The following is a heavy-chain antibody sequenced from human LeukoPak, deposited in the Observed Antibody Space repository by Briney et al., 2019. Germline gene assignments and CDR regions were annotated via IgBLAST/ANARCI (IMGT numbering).Heavy chain of an antibody. CDR3: ARRSTGNFDY. CDR1: GFTFSSYN. Sequence: PGGSLRLSCAASGFTFSSYNMNWVRQAPGKGLEWVSYIISSSIYTNYADSVKGRFTISRDNAKNSLYLQMNSLRAEDTAVYYCARRSTGNFDYWGQGTLVTVSS. V-gene: IGHV3-21*05. CDR2: IISSSIYT. J-gene: IGHJ4*02.